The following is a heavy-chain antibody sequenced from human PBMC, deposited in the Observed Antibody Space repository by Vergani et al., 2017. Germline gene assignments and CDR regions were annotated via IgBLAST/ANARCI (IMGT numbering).Heavy chain of an antibody. CDR2: IIPILGTA. CDR3: AREEDGYNSGDY. V-gene: IGHV1-69*11. D-gene: IGHD5-24*01. CDR1: GFTFSSYA. Sequence: QVQLVESGGGVVQPGRSLRLSCAASGFTFSSYAISWVRQAPGQGLEWMGRIIPILGTANYAQKFQGRVTITADESTSTAYMELSSLRSEDTAVYYCAREEDGYNSGDYWGQGTLVTVSS. J-gene: IGHJ4*02.